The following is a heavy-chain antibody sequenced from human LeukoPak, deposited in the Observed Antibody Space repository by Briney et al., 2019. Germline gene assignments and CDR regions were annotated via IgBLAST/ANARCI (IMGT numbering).Heavy chain of an antibody. Sequence: SVKVSCKASGGTFSSYAISWVRQAPGQGLEWMGGIIPIFGTANYAQKFQGRVTITTDESTSTAYMELSSLRSEDTAVYYCARVHRHLRSWFDPWGQGTLVTVSS. CDR2: IIPIFGTA. J-gene: IGHJ5*02. CDR1: GGTFSSYA. V-gene: IGHV1-69*05. D-gene: IGHD5/OR15-5a*01. CDR3: ARVHRHLRSWFDP.